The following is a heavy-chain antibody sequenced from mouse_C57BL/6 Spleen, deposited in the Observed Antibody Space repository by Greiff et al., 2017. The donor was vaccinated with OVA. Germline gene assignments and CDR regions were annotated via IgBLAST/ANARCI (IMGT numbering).Heavy chain of an antibody. CDR1: GYAFSSSW. V-gene: IGHV1-82*01. J-gene: IGHJ3*01. D-gene: IGHD1-1*01. CDR2: IYPGDGDT. CDR3: ARSDLLLRGDWFAY. Sequence: QVQLQHSGPELVKPGASVKISCKASGYAFSSSWMNWVKQRPGKGLEWIGRIYPGDGDTNYNGKFKGKATLTADKSSSTAYMQLSSLTSEDSAVYFCARSDLLLRGDWFAYWGQGTLVTVSA.